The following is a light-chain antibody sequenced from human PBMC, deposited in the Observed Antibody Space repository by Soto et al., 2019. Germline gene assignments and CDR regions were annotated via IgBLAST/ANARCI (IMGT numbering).Light chain of an antibody. V-gene: IGKV3-15*01. CDR3: QENNTWPWT. J-gene: IGKJ1*01. CDR2: GAS. Sequence: QSASTLSVSTVESATLSGLASQSLNSDLAWYQQKLGQAPRVLIYGASTRATGIPARFSGSGSGTEFTLTISSLQSEDFAVYYCQENNTWPWTFGQGTKVDI. CDR1: QSLNSD.